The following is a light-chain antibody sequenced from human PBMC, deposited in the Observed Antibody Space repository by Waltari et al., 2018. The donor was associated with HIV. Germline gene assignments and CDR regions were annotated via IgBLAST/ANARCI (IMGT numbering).Light chain of an antibody. Sequence: QSVLTQPPSASGTPGQRVTISCSGSSSNIGSNTVNWYQQLPGTAPKPLIYSNNQRPSGVPDRCSGAKAGTSASLAISGLQSEDEADYYCATWDDSLNGRWVFGGGTKLTVL. CDR1: SSNIGSNT. CDR2: SNN. V-gene: IGLV1-44*01. J-gene: IGLJ3*02. CDR3: ATWDDSLNGRWV.